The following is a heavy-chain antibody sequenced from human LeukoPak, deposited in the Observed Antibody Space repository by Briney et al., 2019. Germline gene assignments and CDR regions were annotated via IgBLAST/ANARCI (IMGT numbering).Heavy chain of an antibody. D-gene: IGHD6-19*01. CDR1: GFTFSSYG. J-gene: IGHJ4*02. Sequence: PGGSLRLSCAASGFTFSSYGMHWVRQAPGKGLEWVAVISYDGSNKYYADSVKGRFTISRDNSKNTLYLQMNSLRAEDTAVYCCAKRGVYSSGWYGAPEPFFDYWGQGTLVTVSS. CDR3: AKRGVYSSGWYGAPEPFFDY. V-gene: IGHV3-30*18. CDR2: ISYDGSNK.